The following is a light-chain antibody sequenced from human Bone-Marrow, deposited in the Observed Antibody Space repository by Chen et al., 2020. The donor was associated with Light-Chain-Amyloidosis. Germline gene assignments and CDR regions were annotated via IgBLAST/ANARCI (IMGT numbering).Light chain of an antibody. V-gene: IGLV3-25*03. CDR1: ILAQHF. J-gene: IGLJ2*01. CDR2: KDS. CDR3: QSADTNGVV. Sequence: NELTQPPSVSVSPGQTARITCSGNILAQHFAYWDQQKPGQAPVAVMFKDSERPSGIPERFSGSSSGTLVTLAISGVQAEDEADYYCQSADTNGVVFGGGTKLIVL.